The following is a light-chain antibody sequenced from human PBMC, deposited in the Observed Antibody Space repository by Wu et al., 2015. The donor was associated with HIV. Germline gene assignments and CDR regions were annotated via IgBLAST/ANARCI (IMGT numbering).Light chain of an antibody. CDR3: QLYGSSTSFT. Sequence: EIVLTQSPGTLSLSPGERATLSCRASQSVDSSYLAWYQQKPGQAPRLLIYAASSRATGIPDRFSGSASGTDFTLTITRLEPEDFAVYSCQLYGSSTSFTFGPGTKVEIK. V-gene: IGKV3-20*01. CDR1: QSVDSSY. J-gene: IGKJ3*01. CDR2: AAS.